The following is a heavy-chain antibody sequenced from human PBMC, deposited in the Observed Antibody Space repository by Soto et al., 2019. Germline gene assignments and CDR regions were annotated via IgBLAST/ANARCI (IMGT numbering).Heavy chain of an antibody. J-gene: IGHJ3*02. V-gene: IGHV3-74*01. CDR3: ARDDKLGYCSGGSCYPHDAFDI. D-gene: IGHD2-15*01. CDR2: INSDGSST. Sequence: EVQLVESGGGLVQPGGPLRLSCEASGLTFSSNWRHWVGQAQGKGRVWFSRINSDGSSTSYADSVKGRFTISRDNAKNTLYLQMNSLRAEDTAVYYCARDDKLGYCSGGSCYPHDAFDIWGQGTMVTVSS. CDR1: GLTFSSNW.